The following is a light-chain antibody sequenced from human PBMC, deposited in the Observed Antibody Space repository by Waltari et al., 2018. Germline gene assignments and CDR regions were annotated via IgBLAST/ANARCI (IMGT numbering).Light chain of an antibody. Sequence: EIVMTQSPVILSVSPGDGATLSCRASQNVGSDLAWYQQKPGQPPRLLIYDASTRASDIPARFSGRGSGTEFTLTISSLQPEDFATYFCQQCYNPSRTFGQGTKV. V-gene: IGKV3-15*01. CDR3: QQCYNPSRT. J-gene: IGKJ1*01. CDR1: QNVGSD. CDR2: DAS.